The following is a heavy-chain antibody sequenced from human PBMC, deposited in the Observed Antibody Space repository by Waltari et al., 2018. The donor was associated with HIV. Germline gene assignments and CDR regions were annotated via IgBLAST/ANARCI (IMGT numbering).Heavy chain of an antibody. Sequence: QLRLQESGSGLVKPSQTLSLTCVVSGGSISRGGYSWSWIRQPPGKGLEWIGNIYHSGISFYTPSLKSRVTISVDRSKNQLSLNLTSVTAADTGVYFCARGDPDYGMDVWGQGTTVTVS. D-gene: IGHD2-21*02. CDR1: GGSISRGGYS. CDR3: ARGDPDYGMDV. V-gene: IGHV4-30-2*01. CDR2: IYHSGIS. J-gene: IGHJ6*02.